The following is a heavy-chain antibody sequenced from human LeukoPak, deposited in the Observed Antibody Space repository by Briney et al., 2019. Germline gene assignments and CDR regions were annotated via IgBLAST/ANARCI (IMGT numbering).Heavy chain of an antibody. V-gene: IGHV1-18*04. Sequence: ASVTVSCKASGYTFTSYGISWVRQAPGQGLEWMGWISAYNSNTNYAQKLQGRVTMTTDTSTSTAYMELRSLRSDDTAVCYCARGDDYDILTGYFTVNAFDIWGQGTMVTVSS. CDR3: ARGDDYDILTGYFTVNAFDI. J-gene: IGHJ3*02. D-gene: IGHD3-9*01. CDR1: GYTFTSYG. CDR2: ISAYNSNT.